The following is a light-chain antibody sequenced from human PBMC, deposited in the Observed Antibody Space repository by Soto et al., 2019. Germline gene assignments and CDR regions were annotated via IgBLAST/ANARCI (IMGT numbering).Light chain of an antibody. V-gene: IGKV1-33*01. CDR3: QQYDNLPLT. J-gene: IGKJ4*01. CDR2: DAS. CDR1: QDISNY. Sequence: DMLMTQSPSSLSASVGDRVTITCQASQDISNYLNWYQQKPGKAPKLLIYDASNLETRVPSRFSGSGSGTDFTFTISSLPPEDIATYYCQQYDNLPLTFGGGTKVEIK.